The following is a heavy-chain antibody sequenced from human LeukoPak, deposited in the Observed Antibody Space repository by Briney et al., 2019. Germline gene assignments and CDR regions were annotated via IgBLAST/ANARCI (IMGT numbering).Heavy chain of an antibody. D-gene: IGHD6-13*01. Sequence: SEALSLTCTVSGVSISGYFWNWIRQHAGGRLEYLGRIYGSGTTTYNPSLASRVVMSFDTSKNQFSLKLTSVTAADTAVYYCARGAGISSNWYFDYWGQGTLVTVSS. V-gene: IGHV4-4*07. J-gene: IGHJ4*02. CDR3: ARGAGISSNWYFDY. CDR1: GVSISGYF. CDR2: IYGSGTT.